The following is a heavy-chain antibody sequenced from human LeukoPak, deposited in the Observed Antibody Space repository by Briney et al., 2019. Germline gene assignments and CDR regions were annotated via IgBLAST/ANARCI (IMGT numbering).Heavy chain of an antibody. V-gene: IGHV4-39*01. CDR1: GGSISSSSHY. Sequence: PSETLSLTCSVSGGSISSSSHYWNWIRQPPGKGLEWIASINYSGSTYYTPSLKSRVTKSVDTSKNQFSLKLSSVTAADTAMYYCARSGTYYRNFDYWGQGILVTVSS. CDR3: ARSGTYYRNFDY. D-gene: IGHD1-26*01. J-gene: IGHJ4*02. CDR2: INYSGST.